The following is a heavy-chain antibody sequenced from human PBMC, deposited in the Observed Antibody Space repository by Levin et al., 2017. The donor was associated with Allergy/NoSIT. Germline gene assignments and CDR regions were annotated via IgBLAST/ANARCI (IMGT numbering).Heavy chain of an antibody. J-gene: IGHJ4*02. Sequence: GGSLRLSCAGSGFTFRVHGMHWVRQAPGKGLEWIALIRNDGSTQGYAVTVQGRFTISRDNWRSTLSLQMDSLRAEDTAVYYCARDRDNYGYDYWGQGTPVTVSS. CDR2: IRNDGSTQ. CDR3: ARDRDNYGYDY. V-gene: IGHV3-30*03. D-gene: IGHD5-18*01. CDR1: GFTFRVHG.